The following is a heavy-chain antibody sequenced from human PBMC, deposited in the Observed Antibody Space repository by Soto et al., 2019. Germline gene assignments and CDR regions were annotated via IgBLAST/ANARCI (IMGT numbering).Heavy chain of an antibody. CDR1: GVSISGGVYY. J-gene: IGHJ2*01. D-gene: IGHD4-17*01. CDR3: AREIIPLTTDWYFDL. Sequence: ASATLTITCTVSGVSISGGVYYWSWIRQPPGKGLEWIGYIFDSGSTYYNPSLKSRVTISVDTSKNQFSLRLSSVTAADTAVYYCAREIIPLTTDWYFDLWGLGTLVTVS. V-gene: IGHV4-30-4*01. CDR2: IFDSGST.